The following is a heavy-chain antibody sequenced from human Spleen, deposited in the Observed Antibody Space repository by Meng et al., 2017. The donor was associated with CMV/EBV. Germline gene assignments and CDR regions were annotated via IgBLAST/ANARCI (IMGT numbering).Heavy chain of an antibody. J-gene: IGHJ4*02. CDR2: IYWNDDK. Sequence: SGCSRSTSGGGVGWIRQHPGKALEWLALIYWNDDKRYSPSLKSRLAITKDTSKNQVVLTMTNMDPVDTATYYCTLLRGMDSSSLFDYWGQGTLVTVSS. D-gene: IGHD6-13*01. CDR3: TLLRGMDSSSLFDY. V-gene: IGHV2-5*01. CDR1: GCSRSTSGGG.